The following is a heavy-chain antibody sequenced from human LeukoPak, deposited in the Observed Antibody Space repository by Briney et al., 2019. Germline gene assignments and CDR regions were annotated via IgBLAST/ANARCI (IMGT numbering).Heavy chain of an antibody. J-gene: IGHJ3*02. V-gene: IGHV3-11*04. CDR1: GFTFSDYY. CDR2: ISSSGSTI. CDR3: ARDRATYYYDSSGFLDI. Sequence: GGSLRLSCAASGFTFSDYYMSWIRQAPGKGLEWVSYISSSGSTIYYADSVKGRFTISRDNAKNSLYLQMNSLRAEDTAVYYCARDRATYYYDSSGFLDIWGQGTMVTVSS. D-gene: IGHD3-22*01.